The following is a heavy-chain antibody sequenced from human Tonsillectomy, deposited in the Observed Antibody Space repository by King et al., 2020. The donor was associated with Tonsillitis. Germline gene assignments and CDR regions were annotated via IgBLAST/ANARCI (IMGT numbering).Heavy chain of an antibody. CDR1: GFTVSSNY. CDR3: ARDLMGATAGFDY. Sequence: VQLVESGGGLIQPGGSLRLSCAASGFTVSSNYMTWVRQAPGKGLEWVSVIYSGGSTYYADSGKGRFTISRDNSKNTLYLQMNSLRAEDTAVYYCARDLMGATAGFDYWGQGTLVTVSS. J-gene: IGHJ4*02. CDR2: IYSGGST. D-gene: IGHD1-26*01. V-gene: IGHV3-53*01.